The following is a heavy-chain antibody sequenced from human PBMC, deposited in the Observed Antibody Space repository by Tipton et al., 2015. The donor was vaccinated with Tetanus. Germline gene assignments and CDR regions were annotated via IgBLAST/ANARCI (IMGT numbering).Heavy chain of an antibody. J-gene: IGHJ4*02. Sequence: TLSLTCTVSGHSIGSGGYHWSWIRQHPGKGLEWIGKIYYDGSTDYNPSLKSRVTISVDTSNNQFSLKVTSVTAADTAVYYCARVFTRGYTYGTTFDYWGQGTLVTVSS. CDR2: IYYDGST. V-gene: IGHV4-30-4*08. CDR3: ARVFTRGYTYGTTFDY. D-gene: IGHD5-18*01. CDR1: GHSIGSGGYH.